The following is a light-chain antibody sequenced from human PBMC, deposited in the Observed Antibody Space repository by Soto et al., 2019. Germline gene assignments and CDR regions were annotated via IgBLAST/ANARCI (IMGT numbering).Light chain of an antibody. CDR2: RNN. CDR3: AAWDDSLSGPHVV. Sequence: QSVLTQPASASGTSGQRVTISCSGSSSNIGSNYVYWYQQLPGTAPKLLIYRNNQRPSGVPDRFSGSKSGTSASLAISGLRSEDEADYYCAAWDDSLSGPHVVFGGGTKLTV. V-gene: IGLV1-47*01. CDR1: SSNIGSNY. J-gene: IGLJ2*01.